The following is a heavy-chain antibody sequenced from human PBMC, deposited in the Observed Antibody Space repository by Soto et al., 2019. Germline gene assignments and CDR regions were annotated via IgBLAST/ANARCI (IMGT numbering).Heavy chain of an antibody. CDR1: GGSISSYY. CDR3: ARERYCDSIQH. J-gene: IGHJ1*01. CDR2: IYYSGST. V-gene: IGHV4-59*01. D-gene: IGHD4-17*01. Sequence: QVQLQESGPGLVKPSETLSLTCTVSGGSISSYYWSWIRQPPGKGLEWIGYIYYSGSTNYNPSLKSRVTTSVDTPKNQFSLKLSSVTAADTAVYYCARERYCDSIQHWGQGTLVTVSS.